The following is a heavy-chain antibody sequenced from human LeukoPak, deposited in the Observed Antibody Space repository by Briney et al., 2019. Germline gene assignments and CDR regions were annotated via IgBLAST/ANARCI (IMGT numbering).Heavy chain of an antibody. J-gene: IGHJ4*02. CDR2: INHSGST. V-gene: IGHV4-34*01. CDR3: ARDRRGDRYSGSYRTIDY. D-gene: IGHD1-26*01. Sequence: SETLSLTCAVYGVSFSGYYWSWIRQPPGKGLEWIGEINHSGSTNYNPSLKSRVTISVDTSKNQFSLKLSSVTAADTAVYYCARDRRGDRYSGSYRTIDYWGQGTLVTVSS. CDR1: GVSFSGYY.